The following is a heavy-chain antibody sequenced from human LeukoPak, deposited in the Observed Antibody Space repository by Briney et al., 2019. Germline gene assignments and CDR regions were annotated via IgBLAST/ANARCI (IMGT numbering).Heavy chain of an antibody. CDR2: ISSSNYI. CDR3: ARDVRPYYDFWSGNFDY. D-gene: IGHD3-3*01. J-gene: IGHJ4*02. V-gene: IGHV3-21*01. Sequence: GGSLRLSCAASGFTFSSYSMNWVRQAPGKGLEWVSSISSSNYIYYADSVKGRFTISRDNAKNSLYLQMNSLRAEDTAVYYCARDVRPYYDFWSGNFDYWGQGTLVTVSS. CDR1: GFTFSSYS.